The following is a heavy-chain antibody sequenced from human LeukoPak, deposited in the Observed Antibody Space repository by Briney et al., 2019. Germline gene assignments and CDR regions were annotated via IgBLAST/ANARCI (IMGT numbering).Heavy chain of an antibody. CDR1: GGPFTYYY. CDR3: ARRPYNTYYYVSGSYYND. D-gene: IGHD3-10*01. V-gene: IGHV4-34*01. J-gene: IGHJ4*02. Sequence: SETLSLTCAVNGGPFTYYYWTWIRQPPGKGLEWIGEINQNGNTNYNPSLKSRVTLSVDKSKRQFSLNLSSVTAADRAVYYCARRPYNTYYYVSGSYYNDRGQGTLVTVSS. CDR2: INQNGNT.